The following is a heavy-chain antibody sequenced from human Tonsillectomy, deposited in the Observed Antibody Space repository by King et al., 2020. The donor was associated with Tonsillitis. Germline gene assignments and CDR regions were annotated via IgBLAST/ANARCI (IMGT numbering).Heavy chain of an antibody. J-gene: IGHJ3*02. Sequence: QLVQSGAEVKKPGASVKVSCKASGYTFTSYDINWVRQATGQGLEWMGWMNPNSGNTGYAQKFQGRVTMTRNTSISTAYMELSSLRSEETAVYYCARGRGDYGGNIDAFDIGGQGKMVTVSS. V-gene: IGHV1-8*01. D-gene: IGHD4-23*01. CDR1: GYTFTSYD. CDR2: MNPNSGNT. CDR3: ARGRGDYGGNIDAFDI.